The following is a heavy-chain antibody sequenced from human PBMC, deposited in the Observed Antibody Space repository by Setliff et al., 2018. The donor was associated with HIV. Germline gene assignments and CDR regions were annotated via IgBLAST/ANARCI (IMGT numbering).Heavy chain of an antibody. J-gene: IGHJ4*02. D-gene: IGHD3-10*01. CDR3: ARNDFGMARGADYFDY. CDR1: DYSISTNEW. V-gene: IGHV4-28*01. Sequence: PSETLSLTCAVSDYSISTNEWWGWIRQPPGKGLAWIGYIYSSGSTNYNPSLKSRITISVDTSKSQFSLKLKSVTAADTALYYCARNDFGMARGADYFDYWGQGTLVTVSS. CDR2: IYSSGST.